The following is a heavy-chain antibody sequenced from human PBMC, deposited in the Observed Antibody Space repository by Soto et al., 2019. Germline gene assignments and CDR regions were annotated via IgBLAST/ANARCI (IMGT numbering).Heavy chain of an antibody. Sequence: ESLKISCKGSGYSFTSYWIGWVRQMPGKGLEWMGIIYPGDSDTRYSPSFQGQVTISADKSISTAYLQWSSLKASDTAMYYCARQYYYGSGSQAPSYYYYGMDVWGQGTTVTLS. CDR3: ARQYYYGSGSQAPSYYYYGMDV. CDR2: IYPGDSDT. CDR1: GYSFTSYW. D-gene: IGHD3-10*01. J-gene: IGHJ6*02. V-gene: IGHV5-51*01.